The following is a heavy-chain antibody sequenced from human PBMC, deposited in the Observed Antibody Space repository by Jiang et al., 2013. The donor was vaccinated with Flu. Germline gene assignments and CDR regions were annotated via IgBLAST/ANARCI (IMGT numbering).Heavy chain of an antibody. CDR3: ARHVRQDGPAVPGDIYYFDS. D-gene: IGHD2-2*01. CDR1: GGSIRSSRYC. Sequence: SGSGLVKPSETLSLTCTVSGGSIRSSRYCWAWIRQSPGKRLEWIGTTYYSGNTYYNPSLRSRVTISVDTSQNQFSLKLSSVTAADTGIFYCARHVRQDGPAVPGDIYYFDSWGQGRLVTVSS. CDR2: TYYSGNT. J-gene: IGHJ4*02. V-gene: IGHV4-39*01.